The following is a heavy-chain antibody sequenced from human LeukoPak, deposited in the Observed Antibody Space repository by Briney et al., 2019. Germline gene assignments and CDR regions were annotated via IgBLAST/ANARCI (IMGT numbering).Heavy chain of an antibody. J-gene: IGHJ5*02. Sequence: SETLSLTCTVSGGSISSGDYYWSWIRQHPGKGLKWIGYIYYSGDTYYNPSLRSRVSISVDTSKNQFSLKLSSVTAADTAMYYCARDYGNNWFDPWGQGTLVTVSA. CDR1: GGSISSGDYY. CDR3: ARDYGNNWFDP. CDR2: IYYSGDT. D-gene: IGHD4-17*01. V-gene: IGHV4-31*03.